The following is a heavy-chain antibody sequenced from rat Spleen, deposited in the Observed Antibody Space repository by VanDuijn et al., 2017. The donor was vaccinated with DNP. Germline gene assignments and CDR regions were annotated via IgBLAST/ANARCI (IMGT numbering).Heavy chain of an antibody. CDR1: GIIFSNYD. Sequence: EVQLVESGGGLVQPGRSLKLSCAASGIIFSNYDMAWVRQAPTKGLEWIASINTDGSISYHLDSVKGRFTISRDNAKNTQYLQMDSLRSEDTATYYCARQGYWYFDFWGPGTMITVSS. CDR3: ARQGYWYFDF. CDR2: INTDGSIS. V-gene: IGHV5S13*01. J-gene: IGHJ1*01.